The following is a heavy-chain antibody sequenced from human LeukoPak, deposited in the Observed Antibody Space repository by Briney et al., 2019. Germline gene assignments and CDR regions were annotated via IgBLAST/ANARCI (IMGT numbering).Heavy chain of an antibody. D-gene: IGHD6-19*01. CDR3: ARGPDSSGWYV. V-gene: IGHV4-34*01. CDR2: INHSGST. CDR1: GGSFSGYY. J-gene: IGHJ6*02. Sequence: SETLSLTCAVYGGSFSGYYWSWIRQPPGQGLEWIGEINHSGSTNYNPSLKSRVTISVDTSKNQFSLKLSSVTAADTAVYYCARGPDSSGWYVWGQGTTVTVSS.